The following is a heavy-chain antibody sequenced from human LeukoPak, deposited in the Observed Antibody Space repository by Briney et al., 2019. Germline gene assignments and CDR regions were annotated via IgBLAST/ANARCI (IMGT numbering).Heavy chain of an antibody. D-gene: IGHD6-19*01. Sequence: PGGSLRLSCAASGFTFSSYGMHWVRQAPGKGLEWVAVISYDGSNKYYADSVKGRFTISRDNSKNTLYLQMNSLRAEDTAVYYCAKGDKYSSGWRGLGYWGQGTMVTVSS. V-gene: IGHV3-30*18. CDR2: ISYDGSNK. CDR1: GFTFSSYG. J-gene: IGHJ4*02. CDR3: AKGDKYSSGWRGLGY.